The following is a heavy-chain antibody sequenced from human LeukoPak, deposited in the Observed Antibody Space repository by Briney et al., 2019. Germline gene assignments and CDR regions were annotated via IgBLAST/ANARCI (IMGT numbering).Heavy chain of an antibody. J-gene: IGHJ4*02. D-gene: IGHD6-13*01. CDR2: ISSSSSYI. V-gene: IGHV3-21*01. CDR3: ARSFLSIVAADTDY. CDR1: GFTFRSYS. Sequence: NPGGSLRLSCAASGFTFRSYSMSWVRQAPGKGLEWVSSISSSSSYIYYADSVKGRFTISRDNAKNSLYLQMNSLRAEDTAVYYCARSFLSIVAADTDYWGQGTLVTVSS.